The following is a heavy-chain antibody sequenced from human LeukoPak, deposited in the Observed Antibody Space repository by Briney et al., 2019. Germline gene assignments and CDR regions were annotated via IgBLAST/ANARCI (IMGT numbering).Heavy chain of an antibody. V-gene: IGHV4-34*01. CDR3: VRGRNYVSDYYFDV. J-gene: IGHJ6*03. Sequence: SETLSLTCAVYGVSLRGYYWSWIRQSPEKGLEWIGEISHEGDSIYNPSLKSRVTLSVDMSKNQFSLKLRSVTAADTAVYYCVRGRNYVSDYYFDVWGKGTTVIVSS. D-gene: IGHD1-7*01. CDR1: GVSLRGYY. CDR2: ISHEGDS.